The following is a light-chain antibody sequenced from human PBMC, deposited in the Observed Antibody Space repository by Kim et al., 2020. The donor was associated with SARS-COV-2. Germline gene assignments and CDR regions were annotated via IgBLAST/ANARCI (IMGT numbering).Light chain of an antibody. CDR1: QSVTSN. Sequence: SPGERATLSCSASQSVTSNLAWYQQNPGQAPSLLLYGASTRATGIPARFSGSGSGTEFTLTISSLQSEEFAVYYCQQYNNCPPITFGPGTKVDIK. J-gene: IGKJ3*01. CDR2: GAS. V-gene: IGKV3-15*01. CDR3: QQYNNCPPIT.